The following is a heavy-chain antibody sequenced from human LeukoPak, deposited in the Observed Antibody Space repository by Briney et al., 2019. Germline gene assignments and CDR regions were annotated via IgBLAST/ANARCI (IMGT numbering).Heavy chain of an antibody. CDR3: ARVDSPWNYFDY. CDR2: ISYDGSNK. Sequence: PGRSLRLSCAASGFTFSSYAMHWVRQAPGKGLEWVAVISYDGSNKYYADSVKGRFTISRDNSKNTLYLQMNSLRAEDTAVYYCARVDSPWNYFDYWGQGTLVTVSS. V-gene: IGHV3-30*01. CDR1: GFTFSSYA. J-gene: IGHJ4*02. D-gene: IGHD3-22*01.